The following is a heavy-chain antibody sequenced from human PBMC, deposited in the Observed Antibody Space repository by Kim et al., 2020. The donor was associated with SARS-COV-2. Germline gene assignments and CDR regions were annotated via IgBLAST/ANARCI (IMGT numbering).Heavy chain of an antibody. CDR3: ARHRTYYDFWSGYLDAFDI. Sequence: GESLKISCKGSGYSFTSYWIGWVRQMPGKGLEWMGIIYPGDSDTRYSPSFQGQVTISADKSISTAYLQWSSLKASDTAMYYCARHRTYYDFWSGYLDAFDIWGQGTMVTVSS. CDR1: GYSFTSYW. D-gene: IGHD3-3*01. J-gene: IGHJ3*02. CDR2: IYPGDSDT. V-gene: IGHV5-51*01.